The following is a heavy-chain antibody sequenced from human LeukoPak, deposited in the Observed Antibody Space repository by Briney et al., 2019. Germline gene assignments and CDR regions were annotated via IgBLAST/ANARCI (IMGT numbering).Heavy chain of an antibody. D-gene: IGHD6-19*01. J-gene: IGHJ5*02. V-gene: IGHV3-74*01. Sequence: GGPLRLSCAASGFTFSSYWVHWVRQAPGKGLVWVSRINSDGSSTSYADSVKRRFTISRDNAKNTLYLQMNSLRAEDTAVYCCAREDSSGWYSGNWFDPWGEGTLVTVSS. CDR3: AREDSSGWYSGNWFDP. CDR1: GFTFSSYW. CDR2: INSDGSST.